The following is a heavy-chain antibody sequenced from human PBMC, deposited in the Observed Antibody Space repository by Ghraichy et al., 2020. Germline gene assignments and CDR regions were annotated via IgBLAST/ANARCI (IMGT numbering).Heavy chain of an antibody. J-gene: IGHJ5*02. CDR1: GGSISTSRSY. CDR2: IYYGETI. CDR3: ARHYSTTVAQPRFGP. V-gene: IGHV4-39*01. Sequence: SETLSLTCTVSGGSISTSRSYWGWIRQPPGKGLEWIGSIYYGETIYYSPSLKSRVTIYVDTSKNQFSLKLSSVTAADTAIYYCARHYSTTVAQPRFGPWGQGTLVSVSS. D-gene: IGHD4-23*01.